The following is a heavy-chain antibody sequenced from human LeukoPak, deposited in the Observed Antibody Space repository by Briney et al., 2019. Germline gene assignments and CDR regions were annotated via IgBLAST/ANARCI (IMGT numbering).Heavy chain of an antibody. J-gene: IGHJ4*02. CDR3: ARDHVDTAMASTDY. V-gene: IGHV1-18*01. CDR1: GYTFSSYG. D-gene: IGHD5-18*01. Sequence: ASVKVSCKASGYTFSSYGISWVRQAPGQGLEWVGWISAYNGNTNYAQKLQGRVTMTTDTSTSTAYMELRSLRSDDTAVYYCARDHVDTAMASTDYWGQGTLVTVSS. CDR2: ISAYNGNT.